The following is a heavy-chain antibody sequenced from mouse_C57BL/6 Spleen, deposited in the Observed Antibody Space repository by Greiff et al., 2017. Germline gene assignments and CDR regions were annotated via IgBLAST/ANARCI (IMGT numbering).Heavy chain of an antibody. D-gene: IGHD2-1*01. Sequence: VQLQQSGAELVRPGSSVKMSCKTSGYTFTSYGINWVKQRPGQGLEWIGYIYIGNGYTEYNEKFKGKATLTSDTSSSTAYMQLSSLTSEDSAIYFCATNQISYDGNSAWFAYWGQGTLVTVSA. CDR3: ATNQISYDGNSAWFAY. J-gene: IGHJ3*01. CDR2: IYIGNGYT. CDR1: GYTFTSYG. V-gene: IGHV1-58*01.